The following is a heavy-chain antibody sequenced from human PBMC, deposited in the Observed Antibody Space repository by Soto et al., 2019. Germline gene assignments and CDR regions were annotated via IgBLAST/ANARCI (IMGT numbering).Heavy chain of an antibody. CDR1: GGSISSGGYY. D-gene: IGHD5-18*01. CDR2: IYYSGST. J-gene: IGHJ4*02. CDR3: ARSGYSYGPNPLLY. V-gene: IGHV4-31*03. Sequence: QVQLQESGPGLVKPSQTLSLTCTVSGGSISSGGYYWSWIRQHPGKGLEWIGYIYYSGSTYYNPSLKSRLTIPLDTSKNQSSRKLSSLTAADTAVYYCARSGYSYGPNPLLYWGQGTLVTVSS.